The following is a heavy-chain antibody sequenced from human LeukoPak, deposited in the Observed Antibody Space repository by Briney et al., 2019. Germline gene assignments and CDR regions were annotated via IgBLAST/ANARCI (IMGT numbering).Heavy chain of an antibody. CDR2: ISGSGGST. CDR3: ARDHYGDYSYDY. J-gene: IGHJ4*02. CDR1: GFTFSSYA. V-gene: IGHV3-23*01. Sequence: GGSLRLSCAASGFTFSSYAMSWVRQAPGKGLEWVSAISGSGGSTYYADSVKGRFTISRDNSKNTLYLQMNSLRAEDTAVYYCARDHYGDYSYDYWGQGTLVTVSS. D-gene: IGHD4-17*01.